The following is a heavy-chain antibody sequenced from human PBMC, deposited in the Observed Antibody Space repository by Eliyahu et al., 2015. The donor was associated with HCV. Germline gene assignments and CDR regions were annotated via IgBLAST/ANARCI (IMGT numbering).Heavy chain of an antibody. CDR1: GASITIXX. D-gene: IGHD6-13*01. Sequence: QVQLQESGPGLVKPSETLFLTCAVSGASITIXXWXWXRXPPGKGLEXXGTVHYTGTTFYSPSLKSRVTIFVDKSKNQFSLKVDSVTATDTALYYCARQTTGAGQWSWDSWGQGTLVTVSS. CDR2: VHYTGTT. CDR3: ARQTTGAGQWSWDS. V-gene: IGHV4-39*01. J-gene: IGHJ4*02.